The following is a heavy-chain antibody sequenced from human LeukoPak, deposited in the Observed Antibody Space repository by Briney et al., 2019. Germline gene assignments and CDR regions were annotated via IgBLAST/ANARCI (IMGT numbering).Heavy chain of an antibody. Sequence: PGGSLRLSCAASGFTFSSYSMNWVRQAPGKGLEWVSSISSSSSYIYYADSVKGRFTISRDNAKNTLYLQMDSLRAEDTAVYYCVRDRTATAYFDCWGQGTLVTVSS. CDR1: GFTFSSYS. J-gene: IGHJ4*02. V-gene: IGHV3-21*01. CDR2: ISSSSSYI. CDR3: VRDRTATAYFDC. D-gene: IGHD5-18*01.